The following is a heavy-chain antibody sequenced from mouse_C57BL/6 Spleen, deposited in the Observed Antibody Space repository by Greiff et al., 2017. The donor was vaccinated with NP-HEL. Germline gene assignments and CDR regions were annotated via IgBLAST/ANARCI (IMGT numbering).Heavy chain of an antibody. CDR2: IYPGDGDT. CDR3: AKRSGYDYDDYAMDY. Sequence: QVQLQQSGAELVKPGASVKISCKASGYAFSSYWMNWVKQRPGKGLEWIGQIYPGDGDTNYNGKFKGKATLTADKSSSTAYMQLSSLTSEDSAVYFCAKRSGYDYDDYAMDYWGQGTSVTVSS. CDR1: GYAFSSYW. V-gene: IGHV1-80*01. J-gene: IGHJ4*01. D-gene: IGHD2-4*01.